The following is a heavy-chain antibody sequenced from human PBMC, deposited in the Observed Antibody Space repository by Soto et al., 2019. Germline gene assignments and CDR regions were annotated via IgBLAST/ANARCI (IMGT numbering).Heavy chain of an antibody. Sequence: PSETLSLTCTVSGDSVSSGSYYWSWIRQPPGKGLEWIGHIYYSGSTSYNPSLKSRVTMTRDTSISTAYMELSSLRYDDTAVYYCARTYYYDSSGYYCIGYWGQGTQVTVSS. D-gene: IGHD3-22*01. CDR1: GDSVSSGSYY. V-gene: IGHV4-61*01. CDR2: IYYSGST. J-gene: IGHJ4*02. CDR3: ARTYYYDSSGYYCIGY.